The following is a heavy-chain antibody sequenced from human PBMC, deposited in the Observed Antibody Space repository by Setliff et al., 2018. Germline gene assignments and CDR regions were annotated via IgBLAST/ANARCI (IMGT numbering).Heavy chain of an antibody. CDR3: ARDVFDFRTGQAGP. CDR2: ISGAGTTV. V-gene: IGHV3-11*04. CDR1: GFRFSDLY. D-gene: IGHD3-3*01. Sequence: GGSLRLSCAASGFRFSDLYMSWVRQVPGKGLEWLSKISGAGTTVYYADSVRGRFTISRDNAKNSLYLQMNSLRVEDTAVYYCARDVFDFRTGQAGPWGQGTLVTVSS. J-gene: IGHJ5*02.